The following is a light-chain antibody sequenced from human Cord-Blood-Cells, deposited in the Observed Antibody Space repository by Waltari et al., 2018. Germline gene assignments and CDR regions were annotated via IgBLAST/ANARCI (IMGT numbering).Light chain of an antibody. Sequence: DIVLTQSPATLPLSPGERATLSCRASQSVSSYLAWYQQKPGQAPRLLIHDASNRATGIPARFSGSGSGTDFTLTISSLEPEDFAVYYCQQRSNWLTFGGGTKVEIK. V-gene: IGKV3-11*01. CDR1: QSVSSY. CDR3: QQRSNWLT. CDR2: DAS. J-gene: IGKJ4*01.